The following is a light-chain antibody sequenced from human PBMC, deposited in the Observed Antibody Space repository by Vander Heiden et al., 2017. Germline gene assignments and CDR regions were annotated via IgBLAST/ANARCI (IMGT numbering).Light chain of an antibody. Sequence: ILLTQSPATLSLSPGERPTLSCRASQSVSSYLAWYQQKPSQAPRLLIYDASNRATGIPARFSGSGSGTDFTLTISSLEPEDFAVYYCQQRSNWPPLFGGGTKVEIK. J-gene: IGKJ4*01. CDR1: QSVSSY. CDR2: DAS. V-gene: IGKV3-11*01. CDR3: QQRSNWPPL.